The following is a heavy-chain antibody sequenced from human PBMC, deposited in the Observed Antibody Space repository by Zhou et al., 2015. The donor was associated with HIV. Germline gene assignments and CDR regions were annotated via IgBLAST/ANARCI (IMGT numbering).Heavy chain of an antibody. CDR1: GYTFTSYY. Sequence: QVQLVQSGAEVKKPGASVKVSCKASGYTFTSYYMHWVRQAPGQGLEWMGIINPSGGSTSYAQKFQGRVTMTRDTSTSTVYMELSSLRSEDTAVYYCARGLRITYFWSWLLPLPPSPLFRLRGVQGTLVTVSS. J-gene: IGHJ4*02. V-gene: IGHV1-46*01. CDR3: ARGLRITYFWSWLLPLPPSPLFRLR. CDR2: INPSGGST. D-gene: IGHD3-3*01.